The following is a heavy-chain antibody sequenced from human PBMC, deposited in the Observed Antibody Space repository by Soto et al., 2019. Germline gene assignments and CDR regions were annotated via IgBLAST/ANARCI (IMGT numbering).Heavy chain of an antibody. V-gene: IGHV1-58*01. CDR2: SVVGSGNT. Sequence: QMQLVQSGPEVKKPGTSVKVSCKASGFTFTSSAVQWVRQARGQRLEWIGWSVVGSGNTNYAQKFQERVTITRDMSTSTAYMELSSLRSEDTAVYYCAAEADYYDSSGYSPSYGMDVWGQGTTVTVSS. J-gene: IGHJ6*02. D-gene: IGHD3-22*01. CDR3: AAEADYYDSSGYSPSYGMDV. CDR1: GFTFTSSA.